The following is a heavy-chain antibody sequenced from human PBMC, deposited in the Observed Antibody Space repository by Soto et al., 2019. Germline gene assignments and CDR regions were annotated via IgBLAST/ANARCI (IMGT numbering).Heavy chain of an antibody. CDR2: ISGSGGST. Sequence: PGGSLRLSCAASGFTFSSYAMSWVRQAPGKGLEWVSAISGSGGSTYYADSVKGRFTISRDNSKNTLYLQMNSLRAEDTAVYYYAKYYEIFGVVMDNFDYWGQGTLVTVSS. CDR1: GFTFSSYA. V-gene: IGHV3-23*01. D-gene: IGHD3-3*01. CDR3: AKYYEIFGVVMDNFDY. J-gene: IGHJ4*02.